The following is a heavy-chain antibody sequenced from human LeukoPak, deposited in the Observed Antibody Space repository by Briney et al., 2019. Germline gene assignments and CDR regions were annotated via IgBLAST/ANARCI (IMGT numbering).Heavy chain of an antibody. CDR1: GFTFSSYS. CDR2: ISSSGSYI. Sequence: GGSLRLSCAASGFTFSSYSMNWVRQAPGKGLEWVSSISSSGSYIFHADSVKGRFTISRDNARSSLYLQMNSLRAEDTAVYYCAREGPINNGDLDYWGQGTLVTVSS. CDR3: AREGPINNGDLDY. J-gene: IGHJ4*02. D-gene: IGHD1/OR15-1a*01. V-gene: IGHV3-21*01.